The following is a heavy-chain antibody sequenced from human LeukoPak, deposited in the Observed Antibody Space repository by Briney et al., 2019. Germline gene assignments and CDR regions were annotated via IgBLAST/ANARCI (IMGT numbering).Heavy chain of an antibody. CDR1: GYTFTIYG. D-gene: IGHD6-13*01. CDR2: ISAYNGNT. CDR3: AKIGPSSWSDRYNWFDP. Sequence: ASVTVSCKASGYTFTIYGISWVRQAPGQGLEWMGWISAYNGNTNYAQKLQGRVTITTDTSTSTAYMELRSLRSDDTAVYYCAKIGPSSWSDRYNWFDPWGQGTLVTVSS. J-gene: IGHJ5*02. V-gene: IGHV1-18*01.